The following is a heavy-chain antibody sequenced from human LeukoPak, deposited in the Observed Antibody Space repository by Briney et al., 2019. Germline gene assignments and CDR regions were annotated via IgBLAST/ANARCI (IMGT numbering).Heavy chain of an antibody. J-gene: IGHJ4*02. V-gene: IGHV4-28*01. CDR3: VRIYSNYVDY. CDR1: GYSISSSNW. D-gene: IGHD4-11*01. CDR2: TYYSGST. Sequence: SETLSLTCAVSGYSISSSNWRGWIRQPPGKGLEWIGYTYYSGSTYYNPSLKSRVTMSVDTSKNQFSLKLGSVTAVDTAVYYCVRIYSNYVDYWGQGTLVTVSS.